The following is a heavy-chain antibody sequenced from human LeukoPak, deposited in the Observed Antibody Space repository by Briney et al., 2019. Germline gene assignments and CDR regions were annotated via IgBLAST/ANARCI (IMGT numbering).Heavy chain of an antibody. CDR3: ARGRRDGYNWYYFDY. Sequence: SETLSLTCTVSGGSISSGSYYWSWIRQPAGKGLEWIGRIYTSGSTNYNPSLKSRVTISVETSKNQFSLKLSSVTAADTAVYYCARGRRDGYNWYYFDYWGQGTLVTVSS. J-gene: IGHJ4*02. CDR2: IYTSGST. D-gene: IGHD5-24*01. V-gene: IGHV4-61*02. CDR1: GGSISSGSYY.